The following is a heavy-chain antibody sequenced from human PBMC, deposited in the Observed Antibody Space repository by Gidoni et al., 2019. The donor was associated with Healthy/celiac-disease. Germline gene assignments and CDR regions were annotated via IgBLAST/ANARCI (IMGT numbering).Heavy chain of an antibody. CDR2: IYHSGST. J-gene: IGHJ6*02. CDR1: GYSISSGYY. V-gene: IGHV4-38-2*01. D-gene: IGHD5-12*01. CDR3: ARAVSGYDAPYYYYGTDV. Sequence: QVQLQESGPGLVKPSETLSLTCAVSGYSISSGYYWGWIRQPPGKGLEWIGSIYHSGSTSYNPSLKSRVTISVDTSKNQFSLKLSSVTAADTAVYYCARAVSGYDAPYYYYGTDVWGQGTTVTVSS.